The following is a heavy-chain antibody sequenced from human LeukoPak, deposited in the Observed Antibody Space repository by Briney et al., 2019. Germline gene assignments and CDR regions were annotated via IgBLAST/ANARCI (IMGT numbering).Heavy chain of an antibody. V-gene: IGHV4-4*07. CDR3: ARGITIFRVVSVRGYYYMDV. CDR1: GGSISSYY. Sequence: SETLSLTCTVSGGSISSYYWSWVRQPAGKGLEWLGRIYTSGSTNYNPSLKSRVTMSVDTSKNQFSLKLSSVTAADTAVYYCARGITIFRVVSVRGYYYMDVWGKGTTVTVSS. CDR2: IYTSGST. D-gene: IGHD3-3*01. J-gene: IGHJ6*03.